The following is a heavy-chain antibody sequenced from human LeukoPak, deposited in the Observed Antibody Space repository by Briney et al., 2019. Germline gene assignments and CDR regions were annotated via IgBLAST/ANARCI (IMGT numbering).Heavy chain of an antibody. Sequence: PGGSLRLSCAASGFTFSSYAMSWVRQAPGKGLEWVSGISWNSGSIGYADSVKGRFTISRDNAKNSLYLQMNSLRAEDTALYYCAKGGGMGVAATYAYWGQGTLVTVSS. CDR3: AKGGGMGVAATYAY. CDR1: GFTFSSYA. CDR2: ISWNSGSI. V-gene: IGHV3-9*01. J-gene: IGHJ4*02. D-gene: IGHD2-15*01.